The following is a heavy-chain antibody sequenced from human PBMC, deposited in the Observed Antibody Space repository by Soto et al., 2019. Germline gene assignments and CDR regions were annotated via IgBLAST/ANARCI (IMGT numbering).Heavy chain of an antibody. J-gene: IGHJ6*02. CDR3: ATTKREKQWLVKYYYGMDV. Sequence: ASVKVSCKVSGYTLTELSMHWVRQAPGKGLEWMGGFDPEDGETVYAQKFQGRVTMTEDTSTDTAYMELSSLRSEDTAVYYCATTKREKQWLVKYYYGMDVWGQGTTVTVSS. D-gene: IGHD6-19*01. CDR2: FDPEDGET. CDR1: GYTLTELS. V-gene: IGHV1-24*01.